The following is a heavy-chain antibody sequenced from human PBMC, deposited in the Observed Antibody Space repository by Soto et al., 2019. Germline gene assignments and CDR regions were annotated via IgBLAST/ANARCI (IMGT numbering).Heavy chain of an antibody. J-gene: IGHJ6*02. V-gene: IGHV3-23*01. Sequence: EVQLLESGGGLVQPGGSLRLSCVGSGFSFDNFAMRWVRQAPGKGLEWVSSISARSSTTYYAGSVKGRFTISRDNSKNTLYLQMNSLTAEDTAVYYCAKVFYVSGTTFFGVDVWGQGTTVTVSS. CDR2: ISARSSTT. D-gene: IGHD3-10*01. CDR3: AKVFYVSGTTFFGVDV. CDR1: GFSFDNFA.